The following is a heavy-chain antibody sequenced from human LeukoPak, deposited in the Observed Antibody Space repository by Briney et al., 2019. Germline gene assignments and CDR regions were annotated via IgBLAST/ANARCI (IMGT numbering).Heavy chain of an antibody. CDR1: GASISSTTYY. D-gene: IGHD6-19*01. CDR2: IYYSGST. CDR3: ARHKYSSGWPPEGAFDI. Sequence: SETLSLTCTVSGASISSTTYYWGWIRQPPRKGLEWIASIYYSGSTYYNPSLKSRVTISVDTSKNQFSLKLSSVPAADTAVYYCARHKYSSGWPPEGAFDIWGQGTMVTVSS. J-gene: IGHJ3*02. V-gene: IGHV4-39*01.